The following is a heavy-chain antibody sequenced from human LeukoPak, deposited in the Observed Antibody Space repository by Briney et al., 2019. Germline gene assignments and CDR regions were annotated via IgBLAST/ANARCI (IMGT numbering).Heavy chain of an antibody. D-gene: IGHD3-9*01. CDR1: GFTFNSYG. V-gene: IGHV3-30*02. J-gene: IGHJ3*02. CDR2: IRCGRTNK. CDR3: AKVGDYDILTGYYLSGAFDI. Sequence: GVSLRLSCAASGFTFNSYGMHWVRQAPGKGLEGGAFIRCGRTNKYYKDSVKGRFTISRDITKNTMYLQMNSLRAEDTAVYYCAKVGDYDILTGYYLSGAFDIWGQGTIVTVSS.